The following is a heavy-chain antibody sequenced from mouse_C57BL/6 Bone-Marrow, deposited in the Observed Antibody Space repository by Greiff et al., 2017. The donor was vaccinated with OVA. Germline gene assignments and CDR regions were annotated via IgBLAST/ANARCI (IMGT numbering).Heavy chain of an antibody. J-gene: IGHJ4*01. D-gene: IGHD1-1*01. CDR2: IDPNSGGT. V-gene: IGHV1-72*01. CDR3: ARGCYYYGSSSYAMDY. CDR1: GYTFTSYW. Sequence: VQLQQPGAELVKPGASVKLSCKASGYTFTSYWMHWVKQRPGRGLEWIGRIDPNSGGTKYNEKFKSKATLTVDKPSSTAYMQLSSLTSEDSAVYYCARGCYYYGSSSYAMDYWGQGTSVTVSS.